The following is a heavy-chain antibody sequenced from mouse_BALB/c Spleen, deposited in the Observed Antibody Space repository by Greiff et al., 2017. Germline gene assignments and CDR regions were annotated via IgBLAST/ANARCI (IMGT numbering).Heavy chain of an antibody. J-gene: IGHJ4*01. CDR3: ARRLRLPYYAMDY. CDR2: ISYSGST. V-gene: IGHV3-2*02. D-gene: IGHD1-2*01. CDR1: GYSITSDYA. Sequence: EVKLMESGPGLVKPSQSLSLTCTVTGYSITSDYAWNWIRQFPGNKLEWMGYISYSGSTSYNPSLKSRISITRDTSKNQFFLQLNSVTTEDTATYYCARRLRLPYYAMDYWGQGTSVTVSS.